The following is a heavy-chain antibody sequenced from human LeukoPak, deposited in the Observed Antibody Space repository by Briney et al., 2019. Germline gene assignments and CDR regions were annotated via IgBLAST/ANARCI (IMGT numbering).Heavy chain of an antibody. CDR3: ARSRTPRITMVRGVISLKT. Sequence: ASVKVSCKASGYTFTSYGISWVRQAPGQGLEWMGWTSAYNGNTNYAQKLQGRVTMTTDTSTSTAYMELRSLRSDDTAVYYCARSRTPRITMVRGVISLKTWGQGTLVTVSS. CDR1: GYTFTSYG. CDR2: TSAYNGNT. V-gene: IGHV1-18*01. J-gene: IGHJ5*02. D-gene: IGHD3-10*01.